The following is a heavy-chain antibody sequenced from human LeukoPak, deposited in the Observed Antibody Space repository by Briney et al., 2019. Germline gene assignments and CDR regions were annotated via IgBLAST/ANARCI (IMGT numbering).Heavy chain of an antibody. Sequence: ASVKVSCKASGYTFTGYYMHWVRQAPGQGLEWMGWINPNSGGTNYAQKFQGRVTMTRDTSISTAYMELSSLRSEDTAVYYCARSPIDIVVVVAATHWFDPWGQGTLVTVSS. CDR1: GYTFTGYY. CDR3: ARSPIDIVVVVAATHWFDP. J-gene: IGHJ5*02. D-gene: IGHD2-15*01. V-gene: IGHV1-2*02. CDR2: INPNSGGT.